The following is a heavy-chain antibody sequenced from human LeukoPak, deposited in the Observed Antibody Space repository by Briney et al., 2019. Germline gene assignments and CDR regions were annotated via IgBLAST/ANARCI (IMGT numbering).Heavy chain of an antibody. J-gene: IGHJ4*02. D-gene: IGHD3-9*01. CDR2: INAGNGNT. V-gene: IGHV1-3*01. CDR3: ARDHDILTGYLFDY. Sequence: ASVTVSCKASGYTFTSYAMHWVRQAPGQRREWMGWINAGNGNTKYSQKFQGRVTIARDTSASTAYMELSSLRSEDTAVYYCARDHDILTGYLFDYWGQGTLVTVSS. CDR1: GYTFTSYA.